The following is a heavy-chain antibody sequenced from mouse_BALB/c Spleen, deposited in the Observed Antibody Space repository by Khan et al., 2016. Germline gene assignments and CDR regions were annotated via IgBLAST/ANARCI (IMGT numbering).Heavy chain of an antibody. J-gene: IGHJ3*01. D-gene: IGHD2-4*01. CDR1: GFNIKDTY. Sequence: VQLQQSGAELVKPGASVKLSCTASGFNIKDTYMHWVKQRPEQGLEWIGRIDPANGNTKYDPKSQGKATITADTSSTTAYLQLSSLTSEDTAVYYCARSPNDYDVGFAYWGQGTLVTVSA. CDR3: ARSPNDYDVGFAY. CDR2: IDPANGNT. V-gene: IGHV14-3*02.